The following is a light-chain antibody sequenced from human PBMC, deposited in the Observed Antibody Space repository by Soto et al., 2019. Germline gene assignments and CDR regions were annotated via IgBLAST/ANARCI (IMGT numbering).Light chain of an antibody. CDR1: ASNIGRDP. CDR2: ENN. Sequence: QSVLTQPPSASGAPGQRVTISCSGSASNIGRDPVNWYQQVPGTAPKLLIYENNHRPSGVPDRFSGSKSGTSASLVISGLQSEDEAEYFCAGWDGSMNGFVFGTGNKVTVL. J-gene: IGLJ1*01. V-gene: IGLV1-44*01. CDR3: AGWDGSMNGFV.